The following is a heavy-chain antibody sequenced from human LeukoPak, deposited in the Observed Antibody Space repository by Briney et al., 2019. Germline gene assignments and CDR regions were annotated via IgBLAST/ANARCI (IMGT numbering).Heavy chain of an antibody. CDR3: ATNSITMVRGVIIEPYYYYYGMDV. CDR1: GGTFISYA. Sequence: TSVKVSCKASGGTFISYAISWVRQAPGQGLEWMGGIIPIFGTANYAQKFQGRVTITADESTSTAYMELSSLRSEDTAVYYCATNSITMVRGVIIEPYYYYYGMDVWGQGTTVTVSS. D-gene: IGHD3-10*01. V-gene: IGHV1-69*01. CDR2: IIPIFGTA. J-gene: IGHJ6*02.